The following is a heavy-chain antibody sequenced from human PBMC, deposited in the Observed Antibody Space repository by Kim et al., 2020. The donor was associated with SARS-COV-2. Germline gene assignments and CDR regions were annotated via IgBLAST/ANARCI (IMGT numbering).Heavy chain of an antibody. CDR2: ISSSGSTI. CDR3: AGTSGGRDSSSLPHHRILFRFDD. Sequence: GGSLRLSCAASGFTFSDYYMSWIRQAPGKGLEWVSYISSSGSTIYYADSVKGRFTISRDNAKNSLYLQMNSLRAEDTAVYYCAGTSGGRDSSSLPHHRILFRFDDWGQGTLVTISS. D-gene: IGHD6-6*01. V-gene: IGHV3-11*01. CDR1: GFTFSDYY. J-gene: IGHJ4*02.